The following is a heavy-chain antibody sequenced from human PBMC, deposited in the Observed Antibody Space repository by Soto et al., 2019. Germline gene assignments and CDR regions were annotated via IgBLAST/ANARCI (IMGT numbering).Heavy chain of an antibody. V-gene: IGHV4-4*02. CDR3: ARVGCSGGSCYSSVWFDP. CDR1: GGSISSSNW. Sequence: QVQLQESGPGLVKPSGTLSLTCAVSGGSISSSNWWSWVRQPPGKGLEWIGELYHSGSTNYNPSLKSRVTISVDKSKNQFSLKLSSVTAADTAVYYCARVGCSGGSCYSSVWFDPWGQGTLVTVSS. J-gene: IGHJ5*02. CDR2: LYHSGST. D-gene: IGHD2-15*01.